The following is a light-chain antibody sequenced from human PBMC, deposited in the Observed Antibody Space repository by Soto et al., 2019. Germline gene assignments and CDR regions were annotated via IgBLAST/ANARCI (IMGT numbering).Light chain of an antibody. V-gene: IGLV2-14*01. CDR1: SSDVGGYNY. CDR2: EVS. Sequence: QSVLTQPASVSGSPDQSLTISCTSTSSDVGGYNYVSWYQQHPGKAPKLMIYEVSNRPSGVSSRFSGSKSGNTASLTISGLQAEDEADYYCSSYTSSSTPRVFGAGTKVTVL. J-gene: IGLJ1*01. CDR3: SSYTSSSTPRV.